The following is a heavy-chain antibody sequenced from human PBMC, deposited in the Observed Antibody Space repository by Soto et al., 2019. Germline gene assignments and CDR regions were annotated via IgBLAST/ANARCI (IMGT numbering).Heavy chain of an antibody. J-gene: IGHJ3*02. D-gene: IGHD2-15*01. CDR2: IYPGDSDT. Sequence: GESLKISCKGSGYKFNSYWIAWVRQMPGKGLEWMGIIYPGDSDTRYSPSFQGQVTISADKSISSAFLQWSSLKASDTAIYYCAGGCYRGLFWPFEIWGKGQWSPSPQ. CDR1: GYKFNSYW. CDR3: AGGCYRGLFWPFEI. V-gene: IGHV5-51*01.